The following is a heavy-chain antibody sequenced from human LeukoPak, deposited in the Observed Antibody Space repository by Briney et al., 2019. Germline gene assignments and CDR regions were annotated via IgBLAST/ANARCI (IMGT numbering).Heavy chain of an antibody. D-gene: IGHD2-2*01. V-gene: IGHV4-4*07. CDR3: ASTRYCSSTSCTTKSHFDY. Sequence: PSETLSLTCTVSGGSISSYYWSWIRQPAGKGLEWIGRIYTSGSTNYNPSLKSRVTMSVDTSKNQFSLKLSSVTAADTVVYYCASTRYCSSTSCTTKSHFDYWGQGTLVTVSS. CDR1: GGSISSYY. J-gene: IGHJ4*02. CDR2: IYTSGST.